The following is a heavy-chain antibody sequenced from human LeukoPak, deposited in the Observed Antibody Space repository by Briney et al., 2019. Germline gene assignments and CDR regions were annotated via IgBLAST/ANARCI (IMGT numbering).Heavy chain of an antibody. Sequence: NPSETLSLTCTVSGGPISSSSYYWGWIRQPPGKGLEWIGSIYYSGSTYYSPSLKSRVTMSVDTSKNQFSLKLSSVTAADTAVYYCARHGSASGWYRSHFDYWGQGTLVTVSS. V-gene: IGHV4-39*01. CDR3: ARHGSASGWYRSHFDY. CDR1: GGPISSSSYY. J-gene: IGHJ4*02. CDR2: IYYSGST. D-gene: IGHD6-19*01.